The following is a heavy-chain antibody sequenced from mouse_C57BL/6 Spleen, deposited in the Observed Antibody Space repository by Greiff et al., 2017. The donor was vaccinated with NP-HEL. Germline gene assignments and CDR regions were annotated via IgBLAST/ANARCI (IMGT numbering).Heavy chain of an antibody. V-gene: IGHV7-3*01. Sequence: EVKVVESGGGLVQPGGSLSLSCAASGFTFTDYYMSWVRQPPGKALEWLGFIRNKANGYATEYSASVKGRFTISRDNSQSILYLQMHALRAEDSVTYYCARANWDYFDYWGQDTTLTVSS. CDR3: ARANWDYFDY. D-gene: IGHD4-1*01. CDR1: GFTFTDYY. CDR2: IRNKANGYAT. J-gene: IGHJ2*01.